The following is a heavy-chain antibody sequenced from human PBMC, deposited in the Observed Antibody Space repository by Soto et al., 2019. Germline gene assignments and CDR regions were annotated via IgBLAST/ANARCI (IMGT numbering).Heavy chain of an antibody. D-gene: IGHD3-3*02. V-gene: IGHV4-39*01. CDR2: IFYLGSS. CDR3: ARHSLALRKNNWFDP. CDR1: GDSIISSDFY. J-gene: IGHJ5*02. Sequence: SETLSLTCTVSGDSIISSDFYWGWVRQPPGKGLEWIGSIFYLGSSYYNPSLKSRVTMSVGTSKNQFSLRLRSVTAADTALYFCARHSLALRKNNWFDPWCQGIMVTVSS.